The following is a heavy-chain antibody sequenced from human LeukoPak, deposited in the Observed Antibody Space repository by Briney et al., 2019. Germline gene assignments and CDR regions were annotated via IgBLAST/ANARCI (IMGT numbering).Heavy chain of an antibody. CDR3: ARVDYGDYVDY. Sequence: GGSLRLSCAASGFTFSSFGMNWVRQAPGKGLDWISYISSSTSVIYYADSVKGRFTISRDNAKNTLYLQMNSLRAEDTAVYYCARVDYGDYVDYWGQGTLVTVSS. CDR1: GFTFSSFG. CDR2: ISSSTSVI. V-gene: IGHV3-48*01. D-gene: IGHD4-17*01. J-gene: IGHJ4*02.